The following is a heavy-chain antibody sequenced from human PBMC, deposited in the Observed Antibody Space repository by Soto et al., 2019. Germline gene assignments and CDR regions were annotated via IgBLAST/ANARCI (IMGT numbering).Heavy chain of an antibody. J-gene: IGHJ6*02. D-gene: IGHD5-12*01. CDR3: ERGGRARGYSGYDYVDYCYGMDV. CDR1: GGSIRSYY. V-gene: IGHV4-59*01. CDR2: IYYSGST. Sequence: PSATLSLTCTVSGGSIRSYYWSWIRQPPGKGLEWIGYIYYSGSTNYNPSLKSRVTISVDTSKNQFSLKLSSVTAADTAVYYCERGGRARGYSGYDYVDYCYGMDVWGQGTTVSVSS.